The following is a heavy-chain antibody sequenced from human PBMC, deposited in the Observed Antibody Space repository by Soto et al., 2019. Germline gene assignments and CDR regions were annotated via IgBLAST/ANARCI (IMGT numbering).Heavy chain of an antibody. CDR1: GFTFSNYD. Sequence: QVQLVESGGGVVQPGRSLRLSCAASGFTFSNYDMNWVSQAPGKGLECVAVISYDGNNKYYADSGKGRFIISRDNSKNTLFLQMNSLRAEDTAVYYCAKGGGLGPIDCWGQGTLVTVSS. CDR2: ISYDGNNK. D-gene: IGHD1-26*01. CDR3: AKGGGLGPIDC. J-gene: IGHJ4*02. V-gene: IGHV3-30*18.